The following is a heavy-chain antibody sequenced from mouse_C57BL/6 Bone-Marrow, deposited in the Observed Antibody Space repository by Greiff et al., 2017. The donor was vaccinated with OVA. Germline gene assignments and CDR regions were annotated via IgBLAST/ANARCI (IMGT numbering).Heavy chain of an antibody. V-gene: IGHV1-62-2*01. CDR2: FYPGSGSI. J-gene: IGHJ4*01. Sequence: QVHVKQSGAELVKPGASVKLSCKASGYTFTEYTIHWVKQRSGQGLEWIGWFYPGSGSIKYNEKFKDKATLTAGKSSRTVYMELSRLTSEDSAVYFCARHEEGGPHSNYEAMDYWGQGTSVTVSS. D-gene: IGHD2-5*01. CDR3: ARHEEGGPHSNYEAMDY. CDR1: GYTFTEYT.